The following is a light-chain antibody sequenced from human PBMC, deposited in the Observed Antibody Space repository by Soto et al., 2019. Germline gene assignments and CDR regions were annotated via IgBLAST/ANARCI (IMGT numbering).Light chain of an antibody. CDR2: DAS. V-gene: IGKV3-11*01. Sequence: EIVLTQSPVTLSLSPGERATLSCRASQSVDTYLAWYQQKPGQPPRLLIYDASNRAAGVPDRFTGSGSGTDFTLTITSLEPGALGVYYCQQRSNWPPLTFGGGTKVEIK. CDR1: QSVDTY. CDR3: QQRSNWPPLT. J-gene: IGKJ4*01.